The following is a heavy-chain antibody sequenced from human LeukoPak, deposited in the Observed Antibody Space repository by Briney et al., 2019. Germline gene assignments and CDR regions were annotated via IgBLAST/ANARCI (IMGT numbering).Heavy chain of an antibody. CDR2: ISDRGSYI. CDR1: GFTFNTYS. V-gene: IGHV3-21*03. J-gene: IGHJ4*02. CDR3: AREVPYYYDSSGSDFDY. Sequence: GGSLRLSCTASGFTFNTYSMNWVRLAPGKGLEWVASISDRGSYIYYADSVKGRFTISRDNAKNSLYLQMNSLRAEDTAVYYCAREVPYYYDSSGSDFDYWGQGTLVTVSS. D-gene: IGHD3-22*01.